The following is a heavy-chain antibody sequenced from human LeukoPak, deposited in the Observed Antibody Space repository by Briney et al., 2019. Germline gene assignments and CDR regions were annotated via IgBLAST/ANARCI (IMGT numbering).Heavy chain of an antibody. D-gene: IGHD6-25*01. CDR2: IDRGGGPT. Sequence: GGSLRLSCAASGFTFSSYAMSWVRQAPGKGLEWVSVIDRGGGPTYYPDSVKGRSTISRNNSKNPLYLQMNSLRAEDVAVYFCAKISGYNWQYFFDYWGEGAMVTVSS. CDR1: GFTFSSYA. J-gene: IGHJ4*02. V-gene: IGHV3-23*03. CDR3: AKISGYNWQYFFDY.